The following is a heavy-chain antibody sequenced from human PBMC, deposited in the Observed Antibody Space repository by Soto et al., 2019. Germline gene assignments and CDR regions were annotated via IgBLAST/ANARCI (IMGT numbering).Heavy chain of an antibody. D-gene: IGHD2-2*01. CDR1: GGTFSSYA. CDR2: IIPISDTT. CDR3: ARSQGSSTSLEIYYYYYYGMDV. Sequence: QVQLVQSGAEVKKPGSSVKVSCKASGGTFSSYAISWVRQAPGQGLEWMGGIIPISDTTNYAQKFQGRVTITADEFTSTAYMELSSLRSEDTAVYDCARSQGSSTSLEIYYYYYYGMDVWGQGTTVTVSS. J-gene: IGHJ6*02. V-gene: IGHV1-69*01.